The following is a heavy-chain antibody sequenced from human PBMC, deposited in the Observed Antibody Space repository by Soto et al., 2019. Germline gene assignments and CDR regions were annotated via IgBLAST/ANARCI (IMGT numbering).Heavy chain of an antibody. J-gene: IGHJ4*02. CDR3: ARGSGDYVWGSYRYAIDY. CDR1: GGSFSGYY. Sequence: SETLSLTCAVYGGSFSGYYWSWIRQPPGKGLEWIGEINHSGSTNYNPSLKSRVTISVDTSKNQFSLKLSSVTAADTAVYYCARGSGDYVWGSYRYAIDYWGQGTLVTVSS. D-gene: IGHD3-16*02. V-gene: IGHV4-34*01. CDR2: INHSGST.